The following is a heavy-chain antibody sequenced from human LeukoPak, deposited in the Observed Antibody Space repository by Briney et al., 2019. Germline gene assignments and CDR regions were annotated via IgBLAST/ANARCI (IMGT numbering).Heavy chain of an antibody. J-gene: IGHJ4*02. CDR1: GFTYSSLR. V-gene: IGHV3-33*08. Sequence: ASGFTYSSLRMLGPPPPPGKAREGWAIIWYGGSNKYYADSVKGRFTISRDNSKNTLDLQMNSLRAEDTALYYCARGHSYGDPFLVGDYWGQGTLVTVSS. CDR2: IWYGGSNK. CDR3: ARGHSYGDPFLVGDY. D-gene: IGHD5-18*01.